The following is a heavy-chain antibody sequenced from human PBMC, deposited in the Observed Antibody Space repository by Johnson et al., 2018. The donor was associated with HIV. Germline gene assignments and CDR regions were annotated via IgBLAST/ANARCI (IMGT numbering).Heavy chain of an antibody. J-gene: IGHJ3*02. CDR1: AFTFSSYG. Sequence: GVVQPGGSLRLSCAASAFTFSSYGMHWVRQAPGKGLEWVAFIRSDGSNKYYADSVKGRFTISRDNSKNTPYLQMNSLRTEDTAGYYCARGQRASMIVVVDIWGQGTKVTVSS. CDR2: IRSDGSNK. CDR3: ARGQRASMIVVVDI. D-gene: IGHD3-22*01. V-gene: IGHV3-30*02.